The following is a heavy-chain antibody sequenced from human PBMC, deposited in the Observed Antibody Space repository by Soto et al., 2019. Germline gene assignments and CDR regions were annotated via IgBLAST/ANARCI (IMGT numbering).Heavy chain of an antibody. CDR2: IYSSGVT. V-gene: IGHV4-31*03. D-gene: IGHD2-8*01. J-gene: IGHJ4*02. Sequence: QVQLQESGPGLVQPSQTLSLTCTVSGGSISSGSYYWSWIRQHPGKGLEWIGYIYSSGVTYYDPSLKSRVTMSVDMSKNQFSLRLSSVTAADTAVYYCATKPNGLYYFDYWGQGALVTVSS. CDR3: ATKPNGLYYFDY. CDR1: GGSISSGSYY.